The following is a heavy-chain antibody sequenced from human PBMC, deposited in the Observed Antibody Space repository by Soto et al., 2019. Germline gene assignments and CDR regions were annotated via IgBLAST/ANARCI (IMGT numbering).Heavy chain of an antibody. CDR2: IGTAGDT. V-gene: IGHV3-13*01. CDR3: ARAGFQLDFDI. Sequence: GGSLRLSCAASGFTVSSNYMHWVRQATGKGLEWVSAIGTAGDTYYPGSVKGRFTISRENAKNSLYLQMNSLRAEDTAVYYCARAGFQLDFDIWGQGTMVTVSS. D-gene: IGHD2-2*01. J-gene: IGHJ3*02. CDR1: GFTVSSNY.